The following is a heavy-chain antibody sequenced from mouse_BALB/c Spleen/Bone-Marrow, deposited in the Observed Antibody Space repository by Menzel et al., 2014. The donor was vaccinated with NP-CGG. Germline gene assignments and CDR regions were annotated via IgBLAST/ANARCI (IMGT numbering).Heavy chain of an antibody. CDR3: ARDRAAHYYGSSFYFDY. J-gene: IGHJ2*01. D-gene: IGHD1-1*01. CDR1: GFTSSDYY. V-gene: IGHV5-4*02. CDR2: ISDGGSYT. Sequence: EVMLVESGGGLVKPGGSLKLSCAASGFTSSDYYMYWVRQTPEKRLEWVATISDGGSYTYYPDSVKGRFTISRDNAKNNLYLQMSSLKSEDTAMYYCARDRAAHYYGSSFYFDYWGQGTTLTVSS.